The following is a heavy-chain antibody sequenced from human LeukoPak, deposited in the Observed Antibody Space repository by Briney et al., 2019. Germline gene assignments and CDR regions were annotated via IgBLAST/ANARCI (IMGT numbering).Heavy chain of an antibody. V-gene: IGHV3-21*04. CDR1: GFTFSSYS. Sequence: GGSLRLSCAASGFTFSSYSMNWVRQAPGEGLEWVSSISSSSSYIYYADSVKGRFTISRDNAKNSLYLQMNSLRAEDTAVYYRARGSRGLWGYYYYGMDVWGQGTTVTVSS. CDR3: ARGSRGLWGYYYYGMDV. D-gene: IGHD3-16*01. CDR2: ISSSSSYI. J-gene: IGHJ6*02.